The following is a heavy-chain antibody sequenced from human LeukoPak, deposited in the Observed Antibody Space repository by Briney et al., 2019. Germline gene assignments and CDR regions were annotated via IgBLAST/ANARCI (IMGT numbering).Heavy chain of an antibody. Sequence: SETLSLTCTVSGGSISRYNWNWIRQPPGKGLEWIGYISESGSTNYNSSLENRVTLSLDTSKNEISLNLRSATVADTAVYYCARQDALGKYPPPYYMDVWGKGTTVIVS. CDR2: ISESGST. V-gene: IGHV4-59*08. CDR3: ARQDALGKYPPPYYMDV. CDR1: GGSISRYN. J-gene: IGHJ6*03. D-gene: IGHD3-16*01.